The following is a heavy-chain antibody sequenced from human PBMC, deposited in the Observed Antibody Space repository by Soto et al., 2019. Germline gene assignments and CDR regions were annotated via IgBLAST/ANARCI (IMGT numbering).Heavy chain of an antibody. CDR2: IIPIFGTA. CDR3: ARVRSARASGIAVAGGGWFDP. J-gene: IGHJ5*02. Sequence: SVKVSCKASGGTFSSYAISWVRQAPGQGLEWMGGIIPIFGTANYAQKFQGRVTITADESTSTAYMELSSLRSEDTAVYYCARVRSARASGIAVAGGGWFDPRGQGTLVTVSS. CDR1: GGTFSSYA. V-gene: IGHV1-69*13. D-gene: IGHD6-19*01.